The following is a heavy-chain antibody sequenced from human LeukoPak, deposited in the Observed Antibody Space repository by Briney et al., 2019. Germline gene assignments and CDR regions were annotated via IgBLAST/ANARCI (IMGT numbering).Heavy chain of an antibody. J-gene: IGHJ3*02. V-gene: IGHV4-39*07. D-gene: IGHD3-22*01. CDR3: ARELYSSGYHDAFDI. CDR2: INHSGST. CDR1: GGSISSSSYY. Sequence: SETLSLTCTVSGGSISSSSYYWSWIRQPPGKGLEWIGEINHSGSTNYNPSLKSRVTISVDTSKNQFSLKLSSVTAADTAVYYCARELYSSGYHDAFDIWGQGTMVTVSS.